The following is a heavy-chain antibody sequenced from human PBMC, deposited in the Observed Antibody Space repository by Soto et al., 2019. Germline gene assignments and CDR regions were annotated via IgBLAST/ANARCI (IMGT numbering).Heavy chain of an antibody. J-gene: IGHJ1*01. V-gene: IGHV4-31*03. D-gene: IGHD3-9*01. CDR1: GGSISSGGYY. CDR2: IYYSGST. Sequence: QVQLQESGPGLVKPSQTLSLTCTVSGGSISSGGYYCSWIRQHPGKGLEWIGYIYYSGSTYYNPSLKSRVTISVDTSKNQFSLKLSFVTAADTAVYYCARIGDILTGYFQHWGQGTLVTVSS. CDR3: ARIGDILTGYFQH.